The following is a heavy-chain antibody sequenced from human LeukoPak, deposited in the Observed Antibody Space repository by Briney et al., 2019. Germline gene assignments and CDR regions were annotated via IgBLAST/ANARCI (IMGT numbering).Heavy chain of an antibody. CDR1: GFTVSSNY. J-gene: IGHJ3*02. CDR3: AKDLYCSSTSCYSPHALDI. CDR2: IYSGGST. V-gene: IGHV3-53*01. Sequence: GGSLRLSCAASGFTVSSNYMSWVRQAPGKGLEWVSVIYSGGSTYYADSVKGRFTISRDNSKNTLYLQMNSLRAEDTAVYYCAKDLYCSSTSCYSPHALDIWGQGTMVTVSS. D-gene: IGHD2-2*02.